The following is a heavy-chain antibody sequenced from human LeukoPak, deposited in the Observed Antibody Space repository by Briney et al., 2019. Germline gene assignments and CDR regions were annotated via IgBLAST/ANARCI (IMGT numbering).Heavy chain of an antibody. CDR3: TTNDAFDI. J-gene: IGHJ3*02. D-gene: IGHD1-1*01. Sequence: GECLRLSCAVSGFTLSNAWMNWVRPAPGNGMEWVGRIKTKADGGPTDYAAPVKGRFTISRDDSKNTLYLQMNSLKTEDTAMYYCTTNDAFDIWGQETAVTVSS. CDR2: IKTKADGGPT. CDR1: GFTLSNAW. V-gene: IGHV3-15*01.